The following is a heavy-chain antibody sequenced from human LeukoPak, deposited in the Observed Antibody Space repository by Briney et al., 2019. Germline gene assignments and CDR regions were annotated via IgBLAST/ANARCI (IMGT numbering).Heavy chain of an antibody. CDR1: GFSFNTYW. D-gene: IGHD3-10*01. Sequence: PGGSLRLSCVASGFSFNTYWMSWVRQAPGEGLEWVANINQDGTEKYYVDSVKGRFIISKDYGKNSLYLQMNSLRVEDTAVYYCAKLPKFFYGSETFYFFEHWGQGTPVTASS. J-gene: IGHJ4*02. CDR2: INQDGTEK. CDR3: AKLPKFFYGSETFYFFEH. V-gene: IGHV3-7*01.